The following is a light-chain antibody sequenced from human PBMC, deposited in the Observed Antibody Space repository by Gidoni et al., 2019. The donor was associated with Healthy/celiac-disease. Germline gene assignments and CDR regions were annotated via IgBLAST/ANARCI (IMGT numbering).Light chain of an antibody. V-gene: IGKV3-15*01. CDR1: QSVSSN. J-gene: IGKJ4*01. CDR3: QQYNNWPPLT. CDR2: AAS. Sequence: ELVMTQSPATLSMSPGERATLSCRASQSVSSNLAWYQQKPGQAPRLLIAAASTRAPGVPARFSGSGSGTEFTLTISSLQSEDFAVYYCQQYNNWPPLTFGGGTKVEIK.